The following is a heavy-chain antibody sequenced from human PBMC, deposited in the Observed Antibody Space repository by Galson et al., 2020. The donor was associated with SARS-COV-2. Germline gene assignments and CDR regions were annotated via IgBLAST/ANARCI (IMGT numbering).Heavy chain of an antibody. D-gene: IGHD3-16*01. CDR2: IDPSDSYT. CDR1: GYSFTSYW. CDR3: ARQGYDYVWGSPYY. J-gene: IGHJ4*02. V-gene: IGHV5-10-1*01. Sequence: HGESLKISCTGSGYSFTSYWISWVRQMPGKGLEWMGRIDPSDSYTNYSPSFQGHVTISADKSISTAYLQWSSLKASDTAMYYCARQGYDYVWGSPYYWGQGTLVTVSS.